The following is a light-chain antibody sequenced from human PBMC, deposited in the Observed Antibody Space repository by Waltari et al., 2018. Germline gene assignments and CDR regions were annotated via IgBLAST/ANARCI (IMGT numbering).Light chain of an antibody. Sequence: DVVLTQSPLSLPVTLGQPASISCRSTQRLVSMDGNTYFNWFQQRPGHSPRRLIYNVSKRDSGVPDRFSGSGSGADFTLKISRVEAEDVGVYYCMLGTHWPSLTFGGGTKVEIK. CDR1: QRLVSMDGNTY. CDR2: NVS. J-gene: IGKJ4*01. V-gene: IGKV2-30*01. CDR3: MLGTHWPSLT.